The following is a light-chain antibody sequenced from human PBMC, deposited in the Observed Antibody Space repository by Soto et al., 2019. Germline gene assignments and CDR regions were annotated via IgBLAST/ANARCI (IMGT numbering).Light chain of an antibody. CDR1: QGISNH. CDR2: VAS. V-gene: IGKV1-27*01. Sequence: DVPMTQSPSSLSASVGDRVTITCRASQGISNHLAWYQQKPGKVPKLLISVASTLQSGVPSRFSGSGSGTHFTLTISSLQPEDVATYCCQKFNSAPPLTFGGGTKVEIK. CDR3: QKFNSAPPLT. J-gene: IGKJ4*01.